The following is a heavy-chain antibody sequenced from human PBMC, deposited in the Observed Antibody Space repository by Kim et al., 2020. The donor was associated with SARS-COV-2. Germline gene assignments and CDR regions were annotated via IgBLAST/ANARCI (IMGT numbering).Heavy chain of an antibody. Sequence: NYNPSLKRRVTISVDTSKNQFSLKLSSVTAADTAVYYCARESYSSGCFDTWGQGTLVIVSS. D-gene: IGHD6-19*01. V-gene: IGHV4-59*01. J-gene: IGHJ5*02. CDR3: ARESYSSGCFDT.